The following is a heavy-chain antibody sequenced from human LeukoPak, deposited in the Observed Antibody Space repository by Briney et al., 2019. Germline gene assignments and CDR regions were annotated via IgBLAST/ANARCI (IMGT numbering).Heavy chain of an antibody. J-gene: IGHJ4*02. Sequence: SRTLSLTCAISGDSVSSNSAAWTCIRQSPSSGLEWLGKTYYRSKWYNDYAESVKSRITINPDTSKNQFSLHLNSVTPEDTAVYYCVREGYFFDYWGQGTLVTVSS. CDR2: TYYRSKWYN. CDR1: GDSVSSNSAA. CDR3: VREGYFFDY. V-gene: IGHV6-1*01.